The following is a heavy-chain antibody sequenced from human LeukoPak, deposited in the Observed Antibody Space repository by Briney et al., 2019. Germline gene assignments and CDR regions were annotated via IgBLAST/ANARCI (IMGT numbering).Heavy chain of an antibody. D-gene: IGHD3-10*01. Sequence: GESLKISCKGSGYSFTSYWIAWVRQMPGKGLEWMGIIFPGDSDPKYSPSFQGQVTISADKSISTAYQQWSSLKASDTAIYYCAREFGSGSYYNLGYWGQGTLVTVSS. CDR1: GYSFTSYW. CDR3: AREFGSGSYYNLGY. V-gene: IGHV5-51*01. CDR2: IFPGDSDP. J-gene: IGHJ4*02.